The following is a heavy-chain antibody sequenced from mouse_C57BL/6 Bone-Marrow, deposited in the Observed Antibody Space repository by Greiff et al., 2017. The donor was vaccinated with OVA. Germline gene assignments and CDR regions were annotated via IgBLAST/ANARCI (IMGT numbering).Heavy chain of an antibody. CDR2: IDPSDSYT. CDR3: ARPGVSNPYYFDD. D-gene: IGHD2-5*01. V-gene: IGHV1-69*01. J-gene: IGHJ2*01. Sequence: QVQLQQPGAELVMPGASVKLSCKASGYTFTSYWMHWVKQRPGQGLEWIGEIDPSDSYTTYNQKFKGTSTLTVDKSSSTAYMQLSSLTSEDSAVYDCARPGVSNPYYFDDWGQGTTLTVSS. CDR1: GYTFTSYW.